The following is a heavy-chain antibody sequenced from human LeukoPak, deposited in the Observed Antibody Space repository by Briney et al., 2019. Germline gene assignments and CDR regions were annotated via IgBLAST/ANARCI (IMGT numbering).Heavy chain of an antibody. J-gene: IGHJ4*01. Sequence: SETLSLTCTVSGGPISNNYWSWIRQPPGKGLEWIGYVYVSGYAHYNPSLKSRVTISIDTSKNHFSLNLTSVTAADTAVYYCARDLNGGSHFDYWGHGTLVTVSA. CDR1: GGPISNNY. V-gene: IGHV4-59*01. CDR3: ARDLNGGSHFDY. D-gene: IGHD4-23*01. CDR2: VYVSGYA.